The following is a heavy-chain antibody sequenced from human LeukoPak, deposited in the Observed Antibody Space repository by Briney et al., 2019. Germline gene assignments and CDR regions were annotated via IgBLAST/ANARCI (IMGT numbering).Heavy chain of an antibody. Sequence: PGRPLGPSCAASGLTLSSYGMHWVRQAPGKGLEWVALISYDGSNKDYADSVKGRFTISRDNSKNTLYLQMNSLRPEDTAVYYCARWRTGTIFDYWGQGTLVIVSS. V-gene: IGHV3-30*03. CDR1: GLTLSSYG. J-gene: IGHJ4*02. CDR2: ISYDGSNK. D-gene: IGHD1-7*01. CDR3: ARWRTGTIFDY.